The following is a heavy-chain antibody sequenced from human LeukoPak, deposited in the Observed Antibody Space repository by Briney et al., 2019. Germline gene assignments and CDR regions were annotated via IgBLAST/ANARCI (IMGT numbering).Heavy chain of an antibody. D-gene: IGHD2-2*01. J-gene: IGHJ5*02. Sequence: SETLSLTCTVSGGSISSYYWSWIRQPAGKGLEWIGRIYTSGSTSYNPSLKSRVTMSVDTSKNQFSLKLSSVTAADTAVYYCARDDCSSTSCYPGGYNWFDPWGQGTLVTVSS. V-gene: IGHV4-4*07. CDR1: GGSISSYY. CDR2: IYTSGST. CDR3: ARDDCSSTSCYPGGYNWFDP.